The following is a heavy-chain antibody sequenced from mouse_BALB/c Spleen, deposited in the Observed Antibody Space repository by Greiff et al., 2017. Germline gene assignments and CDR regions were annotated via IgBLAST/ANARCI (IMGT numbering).Heavy chain of an antibody. CDR2: IYPGDGDT. D-gene: IGHD2-2*01. Sequence: QVQLKQSGAELVRPGSSVKISCKASGYAFSSYWMNWVKQRPGQGLEWIGQIYPGDGDTNYNGKFKGKATLTADKSSSTAYMQLSSLTSEDSAVYFCARGGYTYAMDYWGQGTSVTVSS. V-gene: IGHV1-80*01. J-gene: IGHJ4*01. CDR1: GYAFSSYW. CDR3: ARGGYTYAMDY.